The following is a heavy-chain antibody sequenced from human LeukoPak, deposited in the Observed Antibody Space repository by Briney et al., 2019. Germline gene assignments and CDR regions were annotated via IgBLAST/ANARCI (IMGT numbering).Heavy chain of an antibody. CDR2: INPSAGST. CDR3: ARDAGAYDTNWFDP. V-gene: IGHV1-46*01. Sequence: ASVKASCKASGYTFTSYYMHWVRQAPGQGLEWMGIINPSAGSTTYAQKFQGRVTMTRDTSTSTVYMELSSLRSDDTAVYYCARDAGAYDTNWFDPWGQGTLVTVSS. CDR1: GYTFTSYY. D-gene: IGHD3-22*01. J-gene: IGHJ5*02.